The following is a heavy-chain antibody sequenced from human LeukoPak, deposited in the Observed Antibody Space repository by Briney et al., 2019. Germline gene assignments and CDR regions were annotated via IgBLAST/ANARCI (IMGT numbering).Heavy chain of an antibody. J-gene: IGHJ4*02. CDR3: VRTPPNWGFDY. CDR2: MSPNSGDT. Sequence: ASVKVSCKAPGYTFTSHDINWVRQATGQGLEWMGWMSPNSGDTGYAQKFQGRVTMTSDSSISTAYMELSSLRSEDTAIYYCVRTPPNWGFDYWGQGTLVTVSS. D-gene: IGHD7-27*01. V-gene: IGHV1-8*01. CDR1: GYTFTSHD.